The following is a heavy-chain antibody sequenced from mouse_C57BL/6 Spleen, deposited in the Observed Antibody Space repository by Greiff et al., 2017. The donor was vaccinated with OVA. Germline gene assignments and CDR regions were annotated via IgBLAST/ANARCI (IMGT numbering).Heavy chain of an antibody. CDR1: GFTFSDYG. V-gene: IGHV5-17*01. D-gene: IGHD4-1*01. Sequence: EVKRVESGGGLVKPGGSLKLSCAASGFTFSDYGMHWVRQAPEKGLEWVAYISSGSSTIYYADTVKGRFTISRDNAKNTLFLQMTSLRSEDTAMYYCARPNWDWYFDVWGTGTTVTVSS. J-gene: IGHJ1*03. CDR2: ISSGSSTI. CDR3: ARPNWDWYFDV.